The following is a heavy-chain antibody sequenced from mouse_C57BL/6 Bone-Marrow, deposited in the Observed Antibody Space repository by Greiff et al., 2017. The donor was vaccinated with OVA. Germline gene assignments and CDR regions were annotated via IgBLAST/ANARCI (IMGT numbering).Heavy chain of an antibody. CDR1: GFTFSDYG. V-gene: IGHV5-17*01. Sequence: DVMLVESGGGLVKPGGSLKLSCAASGFTFSDYGMHWVRQAPEKGLEWVAYISSGSSTIYYADTVKGRFTISRDNAKNTLFLQMTSLRSEDTAMYYCARERDGYYPWFAYWGQGTLVTVSA. J-gene: IGHJ3*01. CDR3: ARERDGYYPWFAY. CDR2: ISSGSSTI. D-gene: IGHD2-3*01.